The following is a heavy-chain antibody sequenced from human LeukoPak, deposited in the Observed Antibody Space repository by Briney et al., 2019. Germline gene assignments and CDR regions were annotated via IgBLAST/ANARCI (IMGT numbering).Heavy chain of an antibody. CDR2: INPISGGT. CDR1: GYTFTAYY. J-gene: IGHJ4*02. Sequence: GSLNVSCKASGYTFTAYYMHWVRQAPGQGLEWMGWINPISGGTNYAQKFQGRVTMTRDTSITTAYMELSRLRSDDTAVYYCARSLVGATTDFDYWGQGTLVTVSS. CDR3: ARSLVGATTDFDY. D-gene: IGHD1-26*01. V-gene: IGHV1-2*02.